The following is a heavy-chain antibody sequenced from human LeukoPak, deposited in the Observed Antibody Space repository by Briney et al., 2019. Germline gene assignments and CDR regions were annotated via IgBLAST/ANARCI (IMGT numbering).Heavy chain of an antibody. CDR1: GYTFTSYV. Sequence: ASVKVSCKASGYTFTSYVISWVRQAPGQGLEWMGWISAYNGNTNYAQKLQGRVTMTTDTSTSTAYMELRSLRSDDTAVYYCASSWYYDFWSGYYGMDVWGQGTTVTVSS. CDR2: ISAYNGNT. CDR3: ASSWYYDFWSGYYGMDV. V-gene: IGHV1-18*01. J-gene: IGHJ6*02. D-gene: IGHD3-3*01.